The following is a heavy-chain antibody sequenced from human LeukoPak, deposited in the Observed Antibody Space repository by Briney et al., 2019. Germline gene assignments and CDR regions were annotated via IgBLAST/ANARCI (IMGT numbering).Heavy chain of an antibody. CDR2: INPNSGGT. CDR1: GYTFTGYY. V-gene: IGHV1-2*02. CDR3: ARDAIVRDYSYSDY. J-gene: IGHJ4*02. Sequence: ASVKVSCKASGYTFTGYYIHWVRQVPGQGLEWMGWINPNSGGTNYAQKFQGRVTMTRDTSISTAYMELSRLRSDDTAVHYRARDAIVRDYSYSDYWGQGTLVTVSS. D-gene: IGHD4-11*01.